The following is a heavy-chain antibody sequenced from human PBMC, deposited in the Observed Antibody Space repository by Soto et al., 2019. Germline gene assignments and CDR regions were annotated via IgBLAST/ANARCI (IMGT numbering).Heavy chain of an antibody. CDR3: ATDSGIVAVPAAMGFDY. J-gene: IGHJ4*03. CDR2: IIPLLRST. D-gene: IGHD2-2*01. CDR1: GDSFSTYA. V-gene: IGHV1-69*11. Sequence: QVQLVQSGAQVKKPGSSVKVSCKASGDSFSTYAVSWVRQAPGQGLEWMGKIIPLLRSTTYAQKFRGRVTITADETTSTAYMDLTSLTAEDTAVYYCATDSGIVAVPAAMGFDYWGHGTLVTVSS.